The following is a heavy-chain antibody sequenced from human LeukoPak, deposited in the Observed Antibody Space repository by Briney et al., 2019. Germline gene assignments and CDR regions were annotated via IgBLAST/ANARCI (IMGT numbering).Heavy chain of an antibody. CDR3: AREPHRGSFDY. Sequence: SQTLSLTCAVSGGSISSGGHSWSWIRQPPGKGLEWIGYIFHSGSTYYNSFLKSRVTISVDGSKNQFSLKLTSVTAADTAVYYCAREPHRGSFDYWGQGTLVTVSS. J-gene: IGHJ4*02. V-gene: IGHV4-30-2*01. D-gene: IGHD1-14*01. CDR1: GGSISSGGHS. CDR2: IFHSGST.